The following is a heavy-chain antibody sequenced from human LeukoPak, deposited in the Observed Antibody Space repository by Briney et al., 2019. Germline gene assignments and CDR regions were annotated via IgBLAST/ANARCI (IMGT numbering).Heavy chain of an antibody. CDR2: IYYSGST. CDR1: GGSISSYY. J-gene: IGHJ3*02. Sequence: SETLSLTCTVCGGSISSYYWSWIRQPPGKGLEWIGYIYYSGSTNYNPSLKSRVTISVDTSKNQFSLKLSSVTAADTAVYYCARRDTSSWYKDDAFDIWGQGTMVTVSS. CDR3: ARRDTSSWYKDDAFDI. D-gene: IGHD6-13*01. V-gene: IGHV4-59*08.